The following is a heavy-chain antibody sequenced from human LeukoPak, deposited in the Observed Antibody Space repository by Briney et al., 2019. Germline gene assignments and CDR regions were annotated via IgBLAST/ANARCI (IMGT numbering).Heavy chain of an antibody. CDR2: INPNSGGT. D-gene: IGHD6-13*01. J-gene: IGHJ4*02. CDR1: GYTFTGYY. V-gene: IGHV1-2*02. Sequence: ASVKVSCKASGYTFTGYYMHWVRQAPGQGLEWMGWINPNSGGTNYAQKFQGRVTMTRDTSISTAYMELSRLRSDDTAVYYCARGDPLAAAGTDFDYWGQGTLVTVSS. CDR3: ARGDPLAAAGTDFDY.